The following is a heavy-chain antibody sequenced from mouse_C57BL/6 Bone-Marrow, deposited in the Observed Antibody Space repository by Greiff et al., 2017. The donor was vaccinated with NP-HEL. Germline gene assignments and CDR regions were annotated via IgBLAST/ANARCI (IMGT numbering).Heavy chain of an antibody. CDR3: EREASTTVGFDY. V-gene: IGHV1-81*01. Sequence: VQLQQSGAELARPGASVKLSCKASGYTFTSYGISWVKQRTGQGLEWIGEIYPRSGNTYYNEKFKGKATLTADKSSSAAYMELRSLTSEDSAVYFCEREASTTVGFDYWGQGTTLTVSS. J-gene: IGHJ2*01. CDR1: GYTFTSYG. CDR2: IYPRSGNT. D-gene: IGHD2-13*01.